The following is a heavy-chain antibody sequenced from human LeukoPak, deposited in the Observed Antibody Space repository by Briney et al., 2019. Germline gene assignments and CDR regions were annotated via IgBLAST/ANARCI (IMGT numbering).Heavy chain of an antibody. CDR1: GFTFSNYG. Sequence: GGSLRLSCAASGFTFSNYGMHWVRQAPGKGLEWVSVIYSGETTYYADSVKGRFTISRDDSKNTVYLQMNSLRAEDTAVYSCAKYTSGTSYRGLDQWGHGTLVTVSS. V-gene: IGHV3-23*03. J-gene: IGHJ4*01. CDR2: IYSGETT. D-gene: IGHD3-10*01. CDR3: AKYTSGTSYRGLDQ.